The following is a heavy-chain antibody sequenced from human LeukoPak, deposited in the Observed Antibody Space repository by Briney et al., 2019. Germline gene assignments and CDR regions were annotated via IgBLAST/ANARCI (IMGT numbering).Heavy chain of an antibody. CDR2: ISFDGFNK. D-gene: IGHD5-18*01. CDR1: GFTFSNYA. V-gene: IGHV3-30*04. J-gene: IGHJ4*02. CDR3: ARDLAYSRLDY. Sequence: GRSLRLSCAASGFTFSNYAMHWVRQAPGKGLEWVAVISFDGFNKYYADSVKGRFTVSRDNAENSLYLQMNSLRVEDTAFYYCARDLAYSRLDYWGQGMLVTVSS.